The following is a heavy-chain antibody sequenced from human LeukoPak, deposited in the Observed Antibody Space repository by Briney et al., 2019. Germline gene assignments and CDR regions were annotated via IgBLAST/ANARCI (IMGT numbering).Heavy chain of an antibody. D-gene: IGHD3-16*01. Sequence: SQTLSLTCTVSGGSISSGSYYWSWIRQPAGKGLEWIGRIYTSGSTNYNPSLKSRVTISVDTSKNQLSLKLSSVTAADTAVYYCARDEELRDWGQGTLVTVSS. V-gene: IGHV4-61*02. J-gene: IGHJ4*02. CDR2: IYTSGST. CDR3: ARDEELRD. CDR1: GGSISSGSYY.